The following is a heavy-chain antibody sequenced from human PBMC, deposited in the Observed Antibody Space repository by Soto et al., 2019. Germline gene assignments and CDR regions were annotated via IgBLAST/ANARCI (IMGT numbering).Heavy chain of an antibody. CDR1: GGSISSYY. CDR2: ISYSGST. CDR3: ARMSGYSSPLDY. Sequence: SETLSLTCTVSGGSISSYYWSWIRQPPGKGPEWIGYISYSGSTNYNPSLKSRVTISVDTSKNQFSLKLSSVTAADTAVYYCARMSGYSSPLDYWGQGTLVTVSS. D-gene: IGHD3-3*01. J-gene: IGHJ4*02. V-gene: IGHV4-59*01.